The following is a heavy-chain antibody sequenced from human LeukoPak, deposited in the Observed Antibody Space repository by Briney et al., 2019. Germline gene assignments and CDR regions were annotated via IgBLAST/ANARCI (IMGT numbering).Heavy chain of an antibody. CDR2: IKTDGSVT. D-gene: IGHD3-3*01. Sequence: GGSLRLSCAASGFSFSNHWMYWVRQAPGKGLVWLSRIKTDGSVTNYADSVKGRFTISRDNAKNTLYLQMNSLGADDTALYYCARVKSGSNAMDVWGQGTTVTVSS. V-gene: IGHV3-74*01. CDR3: ARVKSGSNAMDV. CDR1: GFSFSNHW. J-gene: IGHJ6*02.